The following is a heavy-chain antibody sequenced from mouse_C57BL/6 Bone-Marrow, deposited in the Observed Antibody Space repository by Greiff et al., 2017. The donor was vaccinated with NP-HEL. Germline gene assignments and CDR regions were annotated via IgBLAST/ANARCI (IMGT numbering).Heavy chain of an antibody. V-gene: IGHV14-4*01. Sequence: EVQLQQSGAELVRPGASVKLSCTASGFNITDDYMHWVKQRPEQGLEWIGWIDPENGDTEYVSKFQGKATITADTSSNTAYLQLSSLTSEDTAVYYCTTELCPYWYFDVWGTGTAVTVSA. CDR1: GFNITDDY. CDR2: IDPENGDT. J-gene: IGHJ1*03. D-gene: IGHD1-1*02. CDR3: TTELCPYWYFDV.